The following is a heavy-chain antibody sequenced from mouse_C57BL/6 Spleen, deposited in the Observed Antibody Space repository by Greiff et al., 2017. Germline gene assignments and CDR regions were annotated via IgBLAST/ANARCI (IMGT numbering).Heavy chain of an antibody. CDR3: ARRDWAFAY. Sequence: EVQLQQSGPGLVKPSQSLSLTCSVTGYSITSGYYWNWIRQFPGNKLEWMGYISYDGSNNYNPSLKNRISITRDTSKNQFFLKLNSVTTEDTATYYCARRDWAFAYWGQGTRVTVSA. V-gene: IGHV3-6*01. CDR1: GYSITSGYY. D-gene: IGHD4-1*01. CDR2: ISYDGSN. J-gene: IGHJ3*01.